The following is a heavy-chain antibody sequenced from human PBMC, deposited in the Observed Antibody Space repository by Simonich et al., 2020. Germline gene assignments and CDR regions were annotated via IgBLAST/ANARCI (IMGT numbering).Heavy chain of an antibody. CDR1: GYSISSGYY. D-gene: IGHD6-13*01. CDR2: IYHSGST. CDR3: ARVGYSNYYYYGMDV. J-gene: IGHJ6*02. Sequence: QVQLQESGPGLVKPSETLSLTCAVSGYSISSGYYWGWIRQPPGKGLEWIGSIYHSGSTYYNPSLKSRVTISVDTSKNQFSLKLSSVTAADTAVYYCARVGYSNYYYYGMDVWVQGTTVTVSS. V-gene: IGHV4-38-2*01.